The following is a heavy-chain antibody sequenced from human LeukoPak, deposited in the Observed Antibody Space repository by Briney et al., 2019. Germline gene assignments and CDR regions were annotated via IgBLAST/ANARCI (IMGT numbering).Heavy chain of an antibody. CDR1: GYTFTGYC. J-gene: IGHJ1*01. V-gene: IGHV1-18*04. CDR2: ISAYNGNT. Sequence: ASVKVSCKASGYTFTGYCMHWVRQAPGQGLEWMGWISAYNGNTNYAQKLQGRVTMTTDTSTSTAYMELRSLRSDDTAVYYCARGAPVGYFQHWGQGTLVTVSS. D-gene: IGHD3-10*01. CDR3: ARGAPVGYFQH.